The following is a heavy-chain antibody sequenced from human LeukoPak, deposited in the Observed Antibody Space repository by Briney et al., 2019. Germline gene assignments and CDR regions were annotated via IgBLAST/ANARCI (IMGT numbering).Heavy chain of an antibody. CDR2: INHSGST. J-gene: IGHJ5*02. V-gene: IGHV4-34*01. CDR3: AGHKYYNFWGSFNWFDP. D-gene: IGHD3-3*01. CDR1: GGSFSGYY. Sequence: PSETLSLTCAVYGGSFSGYYWSWIRQPPGKGLEWIGEINHSGSTNYNPSLKSRVTISVDTSKNQFSLKLSSVTAADTAVYSCAGHKYYNFWGSFNWFDPWGQGTLVIVSS.